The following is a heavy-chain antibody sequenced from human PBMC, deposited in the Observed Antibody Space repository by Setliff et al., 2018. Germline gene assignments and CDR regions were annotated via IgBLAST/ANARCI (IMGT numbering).Heavy chain of an antibody. CDR2: IFHSGST. Sequence: SETLSLTCGVSGYSISSGHFWGWIRQPPGKGLEWLGNIFHSGSTYYNPTLNSRVSISVDTSKNQFSLKLSSVTAADTAIYYCRFWSGYYKNDYWGQGTLVTVSS. V-gene: IGHV4-38-2*01. D-gene: IGHD3-3*01. CDR3: RFWSGYYKNDY. J-gene: IGHJ4*02. CDR1: GYSISSGHF.